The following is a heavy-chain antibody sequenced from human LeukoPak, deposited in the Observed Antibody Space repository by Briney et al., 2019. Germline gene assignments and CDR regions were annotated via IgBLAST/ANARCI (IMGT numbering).Heavy chain of an antibody. CDR2: ISGSGGST. J-gene: IGHJ3*02. V-gene: IGHV3-23*01. D-gene: IGHD3-22*01. CDR1: GFTFSSYA. Sequence: GGSLRLSCAASGFTFSSYAMSWVRQAPGKGLEWVSAISGSGGSTYYADSVKGRFTISRDNSKNTLYLQMNSLRAKDTAVYYCAKGLRFSYYDSSGYYGAIGRYAFDIWGQGTMVTVSS. CDR3: AKGLRFSYYDSSGYYGAIGRYAFDI.